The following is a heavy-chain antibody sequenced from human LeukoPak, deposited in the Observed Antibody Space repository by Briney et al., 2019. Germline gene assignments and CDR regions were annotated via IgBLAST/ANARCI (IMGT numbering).Heavy chain of an antibody. CDR2: ISGSGGST. CDR1: GFTFSNYG. CDR3: AKSYRSGWYRGVIDY. V-gene: IGHV3-23*01. Sequence: GGSLRLSCAASGFTFSNYGMSWVRQAPGKGLEWFSAISGSGGSTYYADSVRGRFTISRDNSKNTLYLQMNLRADDTAVYYCAKSYRSGWYRGVIDYWGQGTLVTVSS. J-gene: IGHJ4*02. D-gene: IGHD6-13*01.